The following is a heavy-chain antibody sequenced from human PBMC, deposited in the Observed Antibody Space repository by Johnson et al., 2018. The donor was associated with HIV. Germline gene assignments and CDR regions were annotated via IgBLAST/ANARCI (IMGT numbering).Heavy chain of an antibody. D-gene: IGHD4-17*01. CDR3: ARSVHDYGDYLWGRDAFDI. V-gene: IGHV3-30*04. J-gene: IGHJ3*02. CDR2: ISYDGSNK. CDR1: GFTFSSYA. Sequence: QVQLVESGGGVVQPGRSLRLSCAASGFTFSSYAMYWVRQVPGKGLEWVAVISYDGSNKYYADSVKGRFTIYRDNSKNTLYLQMNRLRAEDTAVYYCARSVHDYGDYLWGRDAFDIWGQGTMVTVSS.